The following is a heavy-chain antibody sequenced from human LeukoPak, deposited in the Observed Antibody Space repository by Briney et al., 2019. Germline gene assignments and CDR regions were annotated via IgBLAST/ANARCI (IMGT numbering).Heavy chain of an antibody. CDR2: TYYRSKWYN. CDR3: ARGYDPKRGNWFDP. Sequence: SQTLSLTCAISGDSVSSNSAAWNWIRQSPSRGLEWLGRTYYRSKWYNDYAVSVKNRITINPDTSKNQFSLQLNSVTPEDTAVYYCARGYDPKRGNWFDPWGQGTLVTVSS. D-gene: IGHD3-3*01. CDR1: GDSVSSNSAA. V-gene: IGHV6-1*01. J-gene: IGHJ5*02.